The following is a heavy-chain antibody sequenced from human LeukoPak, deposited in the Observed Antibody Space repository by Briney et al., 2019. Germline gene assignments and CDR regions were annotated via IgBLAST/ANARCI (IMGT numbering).Heavy chain of an antibody. Sequence: GGSLRLSCAASGFTFDDYAMHWVRQAPGKGLEWVSLISGDGGSTYYADSVKGRFTISRDNSKNSLYLQMNSLRTEDTALYYCAKDVSDIVVVVAAEKRAGLRKRPRDRYGMDVWGQGTTVTVSS. D-gene: IGHD2-15*01. CDR2: ISGDGGST. V-gene: IGHV3-43*02. CDR1: GFTFDDYA. J-gene: IGHJ6*02. CDR3: AKDVSDIVVVVAAEKRAGLRKRPRDRYGMDV.